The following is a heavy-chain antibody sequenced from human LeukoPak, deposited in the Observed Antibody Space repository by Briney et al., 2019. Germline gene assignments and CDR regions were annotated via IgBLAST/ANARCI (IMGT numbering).Heavy chain of an antibody. CDR2: IYYSGST. V-gene: IGHV4-39*01. J-gene: IGHJ5*02. CDR1: GGSISSSSYY. D-gene: IGHD3-10*01. CDR3: ARHRYMGSGSTRTSSRNWFDP. Sequence: PSETLSLTCTVSGGSISSSSYYWGWIRQPPGKGLEWIGSIYYSGSTYYNPSLKSRVTISVDTSKNQFSLKLSSVTAADTAVYYCARHRYMGSGSTRTSSRNWFDPWGQGTLVTVSS.